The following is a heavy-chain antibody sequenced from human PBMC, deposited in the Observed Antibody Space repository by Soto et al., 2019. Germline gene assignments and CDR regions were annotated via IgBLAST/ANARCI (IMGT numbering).Heavy chain of an antibody. D-gene: IGHD2-2*01. CDR3: ARVVVPAATDAFDI. V-gene: IGHV4-31*03. Sequence: SETLSLTCTVSGGSISSGGYYWSWIRQRPGKGLEWIGYIYYSGSTYYNPSLKSRVTISVDTSKNQFSLKLSSVTAADTAVYYCARVVVPAATDAFDIWGQGTMVTVSS. CDR2: IYYSGST. J-gene: IGHJ3*02. CDR1: GGSISSGGYY.